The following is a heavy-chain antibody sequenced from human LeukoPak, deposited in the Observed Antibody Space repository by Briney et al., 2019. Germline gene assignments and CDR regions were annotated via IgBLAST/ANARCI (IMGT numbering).Heavy chain of an antibody. CDR3: AKAPTGTAAAPYYFDF. J-gene: IGHJ4*02. Sequence: AGGSLRLSCAASGFTFSSYAMHWVRQAPGKGLEWVAVISYDGSNKYYADSVKGRFTISRDNSKNTLYLQMNSLRAEDTAVYYCAKAPTGTAAAPYYFDFWGQGTLVTVSS. D-gene: IGHD6-13*01. V-gene: IGHV3-30-3*01. CDR2: ISYDGSNK. CDR1: GFTFSSYA.